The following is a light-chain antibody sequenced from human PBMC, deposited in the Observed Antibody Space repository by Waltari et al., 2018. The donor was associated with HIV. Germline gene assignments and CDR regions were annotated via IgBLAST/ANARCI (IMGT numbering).Light chain of an antibody. CDR3: QAWGTGTQVV. CDR1: SGHSSYA. CDR2: LNSDGSH. J-gene: IGLJ2*01. Sequence: QLVLTQSPSASASLGASVTLTCTLSSGHSSYAIAWHQQQPEKGPRYLMMLNSDGSHRRGDGIPDRFSGSRSGAERYLTSSSLQSEDEADYYCQAWGTGTQVVFGGGTKLTVL. V-gene: IGLV4-69*01.